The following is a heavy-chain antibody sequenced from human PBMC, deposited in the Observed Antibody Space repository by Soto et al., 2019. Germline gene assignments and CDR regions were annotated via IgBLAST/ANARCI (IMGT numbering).Heavy chain of an antibody. CDR3: ATGGDSSGDL. V-gene: IGHV5-10-1*01. Sequence: GESLKISCKGSGYSFTSYWISWVRQMPWKGLERMGRIDPSDSYTNYSPSFQGHVTISADKSISTAYLQWSSLKASDTAMYYCATGGDSSGDLWGRGTLVTVSS. D-gene: IGHD3-22*01. J-gene: IGHJ2*01. CDR1: GYSFTSYW. CDR2: IDPSDSYT.